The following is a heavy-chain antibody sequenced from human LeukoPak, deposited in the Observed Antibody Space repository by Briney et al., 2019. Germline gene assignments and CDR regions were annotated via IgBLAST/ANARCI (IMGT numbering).Heavy chain of an antibody. J-gene: IGHJ4*02. V-gene: IGHV4-59*01. CDR2: IYYSGST. Sequence: SETLSLTCTVSGGSISSYYWSWIRQPPGKGLEWIGYIYYSGSTNYNPSLKSRVTISVDTSKNQLSLKLSSVTAADTAVYYCARGVVVTFDYWGQGTLVTVSS. D-gene: IGHD3-22*01. CDR1: GGSISSYY. CDR3: ARGVVVTFDY.